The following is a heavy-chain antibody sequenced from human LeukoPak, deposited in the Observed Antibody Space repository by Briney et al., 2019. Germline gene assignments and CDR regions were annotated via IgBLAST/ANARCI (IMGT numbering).Heavy chain of an antibody. J-gene: IGHJ3*02. Sequence: SETLSLTCAVSGGSISSGGYSWSWIRQPPGKGLEWIGYIYHSGSTYYNPSLKSRVTISVDRSKNQFSLKLSSVTAADTAVYYCARSYGYCSGGSCYSYAFDIWGQGTMVTVSS. V-gene: IGHV4-30-2*01. D-gene: IGHD2-15*01. CDR2: IYHSGST. CDR1: GGSISSGGYS. CDR3: ARSYGYCSGGSCYSYAFDI.